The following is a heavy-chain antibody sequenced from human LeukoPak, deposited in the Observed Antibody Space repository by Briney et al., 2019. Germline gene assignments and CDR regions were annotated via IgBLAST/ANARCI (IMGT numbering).Heavy chain of an antibody. J-gene: IGHJ4*02. CDR1: GFTFSSHR. Sequence: GGSLRLSCAASGFTFSSHRMSWVRQAPGKGLEWVANIKQDGSETYYVDSVKGRFTISRDNTQNSLYLQMNSLGADDTALYYCARSPRRGEFDYWGQGTLVTVSS. CDR2: IKQDGSET. CDR3: ARSPRRGEFDY. V-gene: IGHV3-7*01. D-gene: IGHD3-16*01.